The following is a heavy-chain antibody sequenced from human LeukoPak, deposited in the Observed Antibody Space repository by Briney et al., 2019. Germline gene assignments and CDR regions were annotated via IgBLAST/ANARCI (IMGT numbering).Heavy chain of an antibody. CDR3: ARVERLAYFDY. D-gene: IGHD6-25*01. V-gene: IGHV3-21*01. Sequence: GGSLRLSRAASGFTFSSYSMNWVRQAPGKGLEWVSSISSSSSYIYYADSVKGRFTISRDSAKNSLYLQMNSLRAEDTAAYYCARVERLAYFDYWGQGTLVTVSS. CDR2: ISSSSSYI. J-gene: IGHJ4*02. CDR1: GFTFSSYS.